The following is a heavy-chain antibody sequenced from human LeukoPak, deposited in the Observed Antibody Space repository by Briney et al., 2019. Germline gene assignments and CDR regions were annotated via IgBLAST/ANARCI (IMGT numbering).Heavy chain of an antibody. V-gene: IGHV3-23*01. CDR3: AKVRGSGTFAALDI. J-gene: IGHJ3*02. Sequence: PSETLSLTCNVSGGTISRDHYHWSWVRQAPGKGLEWVSSIGDSGSTTYYADSVKGRFTISRDNSKNTLYLQMNSLRAEDTALYYCAKVRGSGTFAALDIWGQGTMVTVSS. D-gene: IGHD2-2*01. CDR1: GGTISRDHYH. CDR2: IGDSGSTT.